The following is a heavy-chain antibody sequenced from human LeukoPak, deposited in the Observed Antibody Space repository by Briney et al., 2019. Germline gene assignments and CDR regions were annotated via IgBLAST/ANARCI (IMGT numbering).Heavy chain of an antibody. V-gene: IGHV3-23*01. D-gene: IGHD3-10*01. CDR3: ASPPGDTLNPRFDH. J-gene: IGHJ4*02. CDR1: GFTFSSYA. Sequence: GGSLRLSCAASGFTFSSYAMSWVRQAPGKGLEWVSAISGSGGSTYYADSVKGRFTISRDNSKNTLYLQMNSLRAEDTAVYYCASPPGDTLNPRFDHWGQGTLVTVSS. CDR2: ISGSGGST.